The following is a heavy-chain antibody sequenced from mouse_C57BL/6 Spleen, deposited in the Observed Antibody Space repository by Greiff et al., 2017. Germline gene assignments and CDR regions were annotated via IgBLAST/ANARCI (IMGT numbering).Heavy chain of an antibody. V-gene: IGHV1-18*01. CDR1: GYTFTDYN. D-gene: IGHD1-1*01. Sequence: EVQLQQSGPELVKPGASVKIPCKASGYTFTDYNTDWVKQSHGKSLEWIGDINPNNGGTIYNQKFKGKATLTVDKSSSTAYMELRSLTSEDTAVYYCARCAITAVPAGGMDYWGRGTSVTVSS. CDR3: ARCAITAVPAGGMDY. J-gene: IGHJ4*01. CDR2: INPNNGGT.